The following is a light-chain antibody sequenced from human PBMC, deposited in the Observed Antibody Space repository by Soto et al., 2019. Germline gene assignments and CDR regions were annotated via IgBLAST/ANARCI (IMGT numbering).Light chain of an antibody. Sequence: IVMTQSPATLSVSPWERSTLSCRASQSISSKLAWYQQKPGQAPRLLIYGASTRATGVPSRFSGSGSGTDFTLTISSLQPEDFATYYCQQLNSYPRTFGQGTRLEIK. CDR2: GAS. CDR1: QSISSK. V-gene: IGKV3-15*01. CDR3: QQLNSYPRT. J-gene: IGKJ5*01.